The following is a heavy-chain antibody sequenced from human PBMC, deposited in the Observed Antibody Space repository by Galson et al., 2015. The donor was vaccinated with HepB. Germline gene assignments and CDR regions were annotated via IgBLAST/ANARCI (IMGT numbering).Heavy chain of an antibody. CDR2: IHDRGST. V-gene: IGHV4-59*01. CDR1: GDSISGYY. D-gene: IGHD3-22*01. Sequence: TLSLTCTVSGDSISGYYWAWIRQSPGKGLEWIGYIHDRGSTNYNPSLNSRVTISVDTSMNQFSLKLSSVTAADTAVYYCAREGRYHYDSSGYYYGALDFWGQGTLVTVYS. J-gene: IGHJ4*02. CDR3: AREGRYHYDSSGYYYGALDF.